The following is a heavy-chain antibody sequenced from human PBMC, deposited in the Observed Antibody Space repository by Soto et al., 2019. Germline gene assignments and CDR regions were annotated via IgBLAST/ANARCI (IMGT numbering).Heavy chain of an antibody. J-gene: IGHJ4*02. V-gene: IGHV3-9*01. D-gene: IGHD4-17*01. CDR2: ISWNSGSI. CDR3: AKAQSYGDLFDY. Sequence: EVQLVESGGGLVQPGRSLRLSCAASGFTFDDYAMHWVRQAPGKGLEWVSGISWNSGSIGYADSVKGRFTISRDNAKNSLYLHMNSLRAEDTALYYCAKAQSYGDLFDYWGQGTLVTVSS. CDR1: GFTFDDYA.